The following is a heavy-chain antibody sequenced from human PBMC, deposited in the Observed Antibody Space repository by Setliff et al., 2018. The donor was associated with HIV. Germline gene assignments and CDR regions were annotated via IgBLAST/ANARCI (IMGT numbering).Heavy chain of an antibody. D-gene: IGHD3-22*01. Sequence: ASVKVSCKASGYTFTNYYMHWVRQAPGQGLEWMGWINPNSGGTNYAQKFQGRVTITADESTSTAYMELSSLRSEDTAVYYCGRDRTPYYYDSSGFNWFDPWGQGTLVTVSS. CDR2: INPNSGGT. V-gene: IGHV1-2*02. CDR1: GYTFTNYY. CDR3: GRDRTPYYYDSSGFNWFDP. J-gene: IGHJ5*02.